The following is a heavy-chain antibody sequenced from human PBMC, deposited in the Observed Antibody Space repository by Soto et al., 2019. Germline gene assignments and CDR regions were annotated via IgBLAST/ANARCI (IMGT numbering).Heavy chain of an antibody. CDR3: ARGFLEWLSHPYYGMDV. CDR1: GGSISSGGYY. CDR2: IYYSRTT. Sequence: SQTLSLTCTVSGGSISSGGYYRSWIRQHPGKGLEWVGYIYYSRTTYYNPSLESRVTISVDTSKNQFSLNLSSVTAADTAVYYCARGFLEWLSHPYYGMDVWGQGTTVTVSS. D-gene: IGHD3-3*01. J-gene: IGHJ6*02. V-gene: IGHV4-31*03.